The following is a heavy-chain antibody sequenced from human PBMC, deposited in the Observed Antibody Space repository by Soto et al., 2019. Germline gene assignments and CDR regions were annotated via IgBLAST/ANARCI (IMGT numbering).Heavy chain of an antibody. J-gene: IGHJ4*02. CDR1: GGTFSSYA. D-gene: IGHD6-13*01. CDR3: ARCSWDSSSWVRPGGWYTYYFDY. Sequence: QVQLVQSGAEVKKPGSSVKVSCKASGGTFSSYAISWVRQAPGQGLEWMGGIIPIFGTANYAQKFQGRVTITADKSTSTAYMELSRLRSEDTAVYYCARCSWDSSSWVRPGGWYTYYFDYWGQGTLVTASS. CDR2: IIPIFGTA. V-gene: IGHV1-69*06.